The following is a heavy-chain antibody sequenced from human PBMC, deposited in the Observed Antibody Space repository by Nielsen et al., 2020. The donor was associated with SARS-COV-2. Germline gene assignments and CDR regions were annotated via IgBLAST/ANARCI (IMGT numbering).Heavy chain of an antibody. D-gene: IGHD3-3*01. CDR1: GFTFSSYA. V-gene: IGHV3-30-3*01. J-gene: IGHJ4*02. CDR2: ISYDGSNK. CDR3: VRDSSVVIWSGYPVD. Sequence: GESLKISCAASGFTFSSYAMSWVRQAPGKGLEWVAVISYDGSNKYYADSVKGRFTISRDNSKNTLYLQMNSLRAEDTAVYYCVRDSSVVIWSGYPVDWGQGTLVTVSS.